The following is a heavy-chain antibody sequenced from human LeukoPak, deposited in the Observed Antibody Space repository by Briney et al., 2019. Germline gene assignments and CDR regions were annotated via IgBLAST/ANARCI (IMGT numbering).Heavy chain of an antibody. Sequence: GASVKVSCKASGYTFTSYGISWVRQAPGQGLEWMGIVNPSGGSTSYAQKFQGRVTMTRDTSTSTVYMELSSLRSEDTAVYYCARGYGDYVDYWGQGTLVTVSS. CDR2: VNPSGGST. D-gene: IGHD4-17*01. V-gene: IGHV1-46*01. CDR1: GYTFTSYG. J-gene: IGHJ4*02. CDR3: ARGYGDYVDY.